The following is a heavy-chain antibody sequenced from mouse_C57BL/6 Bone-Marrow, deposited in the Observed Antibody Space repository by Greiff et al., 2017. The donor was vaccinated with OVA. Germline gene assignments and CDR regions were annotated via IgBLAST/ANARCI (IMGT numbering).Heavy chain of an antibody. CDR1: GFTFSSYA. Sequence: LQQSGEGLVKPGGSLKLSCAASGFTFSSYAMSWVRQTPEKRLEWVAYISSGGDYIYYADNVKGRFTISRDNARNTLYLQMSSLKSEDTAMYYCTRSPHVTTVVATDYFDYWGQGTTLTVSS. V-gene: IGHV5-9-1*02. D-gene: IGHD1-1*01. CDR2: ISSGGDYI. CDR3: TRSPHVTTVVATDYFDY. J-gene: IGHJ2*01.